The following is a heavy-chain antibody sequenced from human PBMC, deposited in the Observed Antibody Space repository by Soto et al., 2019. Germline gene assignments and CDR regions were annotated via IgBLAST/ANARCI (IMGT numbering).Heavy chain of an antibody. V-gene: IGHV3-23*01. CDR3: AKELVYSGWTYFDY. CDR2: ISDSGGRT. Sequence: GGSLRLSCAASGFTFNTYAMSWVRQAPGKGLEWVSAISDSGGRTYYADSVKGRFTISRDNSKNTLYLQINSLRAEDTAVYFCAKELVYSGWTYFDYWGQGTLVTVSS. CDR1: GFTFNTYA. J-gene: IGHJ4*02. D-gene: IGHD6-19*01.